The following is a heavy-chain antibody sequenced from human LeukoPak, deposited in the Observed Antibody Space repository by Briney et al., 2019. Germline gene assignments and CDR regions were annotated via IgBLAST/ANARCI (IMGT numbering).Heavy chain of an antibody. CDR2: MNPSSGNV. D-gene: IGHD1-26*01. J-gene: IGHJ4*02. CDR1: GYTFTNYD. Sequence: ASVKVSCKASGYTFTNYDINWVRQATGDGLEWMGWMNPSSGNVGYAQKFQARVTMTRDTSTGTAYMELGSLTSEDTAVYYCVRSKWELLGGGDYWGQGTLVTVSS. CDR3: VRSKWELLGGGDY. V-gene: IGHV1-8*01.